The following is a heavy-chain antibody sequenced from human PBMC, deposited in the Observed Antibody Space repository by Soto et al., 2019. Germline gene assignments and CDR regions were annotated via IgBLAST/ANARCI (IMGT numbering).Heavy chain of an antibody. CDR3: STHAADDCWSGCRQPDDYYYGMDV. CDR1: GFTFSGSA. J-gene: IGHJ6*02. CDR2: IRSKANSYAT. D-gene: IGHD3-3*01. V-gene: IGHV3-73*01. Sequence: EVQLVESGGGLVQPGGSLKLSCAASGFTFSGSAMHWVRQASGKGLEWVGRIRSKANSYATAYAASVKGRFTISRDDAKKTAEWQRNNRHTEDQAVYYYSTHAADDCWSGCRQPDDYYYGMDVWGQGTTVTVSS.